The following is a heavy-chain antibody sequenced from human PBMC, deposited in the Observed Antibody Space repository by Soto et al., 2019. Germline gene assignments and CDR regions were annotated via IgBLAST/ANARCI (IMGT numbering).Heavy chain of an antibody. CDR2: IRSNGGTT. D-gene: IGHD6-13*01. CDR1: GFTF. Sequence: GGSLRLSCSASGFTFMHWVRQAPGKGLEYVSAIRSNGGTTYYANSVKGRFTISRDNSKNTLYLQMSSLRTEDTAVYYCVITSGIAAAGAYNWFDPWGQVTLVTVSS. J-gene: IGHJ5*02. V-gene: IGHV3-64D*08. CDR3: VITSGIAAAGAYNWFDP.